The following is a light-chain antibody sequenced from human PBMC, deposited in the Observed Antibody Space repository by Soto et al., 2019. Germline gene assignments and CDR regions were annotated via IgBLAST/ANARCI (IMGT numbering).Light chain of an antibody. J-gene: IGKJ1*01. Sequence: IQLTQSPSSLSASVGDRVTITCRASQGISSYLAWYQQKPGKAPNLLIYAASTLQRGVPSRFSGSGSGTDFSLTISSLQPEDFATYYCQQASAFPRTFGQGTKVDI. CDR1: QGISSY. V-gene: IGKV1-9*01. CDR3: QQASAFPRT. CDR2: AAS.